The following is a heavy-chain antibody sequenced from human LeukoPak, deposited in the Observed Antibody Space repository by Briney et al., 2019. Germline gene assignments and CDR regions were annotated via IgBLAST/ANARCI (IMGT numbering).Heavy chain of an antibody. V-gene: IGHV1-2*02. CDR2: INPNSGGT. Sequence: ASVNVSCKFSVYTFTGYDMHWSLHAPGQGLDRMGWINPNSGGTNYAQKFQGRVTMTRDTSISTAYMELSRLRSDDTAVYYWAREVVSDEMATRYGGFDYWGQGTLVNVS. CDR1: VYTFTGYD. J-gene: IGHJ4*02. CDR3: AREVVSDEMATRYGGFDY. D-gene: IGHD5-24*01.